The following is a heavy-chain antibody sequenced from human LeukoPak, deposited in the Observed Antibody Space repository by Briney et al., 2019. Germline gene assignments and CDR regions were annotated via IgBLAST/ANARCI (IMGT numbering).Heavy chain of an antibody. CDR2: INGDGSST. D-gene: IGHD6-6*01. J-gene: IGHJ4*01. CDR3: ARGYSSSYRIDY. Sequence: PGGSLRLSCAASGFTFSSYWMHWVRQAPGKGLVWVSRINGDGSSTSNADSVKGRFTISRDNAKNTLYLQMNSLRAEDTAVYYCARGYSSSYRIDYWGHETLVTVSS. V-gene: IGHV3-74*01. CDR1: GFTFSSYW.